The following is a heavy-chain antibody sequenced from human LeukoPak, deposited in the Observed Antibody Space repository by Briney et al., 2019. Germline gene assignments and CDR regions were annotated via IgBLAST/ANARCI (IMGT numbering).Heavy chain of an antibody. CDR1: GYTFTSYA. J-gene: IGHJ4*02. CDR2: INAGNGNT. CDR3: ARDRDQYSDSSGHFDY. D-gene: IGHD3-22*01. Sequence: ASVKVSCKASGYTFTSYAMHWVRQAPGQRLEWMGWINAGNGNTKYSQKFQGRVTITRDTSASTAYMELSSLRSEDTAVYYCARDRDQYSDSSGHFDYWGQGTLVTVSS. V-gene: IGHV1-3*01.